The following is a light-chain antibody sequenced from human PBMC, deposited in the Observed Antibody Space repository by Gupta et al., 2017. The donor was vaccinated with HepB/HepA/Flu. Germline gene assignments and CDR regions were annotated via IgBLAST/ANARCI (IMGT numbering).Light chain of an antibody. CDR3: QQYGSGPFT. CDR2: DAS. J-gene: IGKJ3*01. V-gene: IGKV3D-20*01. Sequence: EIVLTQSPATLSLSPGESATLSCGASQSVSKNNLAWYQHKPGLAPRLLIYDASSRATGIPDRFGGSGSGTDFTLTISRLEPEDLAVYFCQQYGSGPFTFGPGTKVDIK. CDR1: QSVSKNN.